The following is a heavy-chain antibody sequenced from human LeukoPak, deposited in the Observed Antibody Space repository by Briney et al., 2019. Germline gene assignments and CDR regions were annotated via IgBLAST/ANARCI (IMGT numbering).Heavy chain of an antibody. CDR2: INSDGSST. D-gene: IGHD2-15*01. CDR3: AKGHRYCTSGNCNSAVDY. CDR1: GFTFSSYW. J-gene: IGHJ4*02. V-gene: IGHV3-74*01. Sequence: PGGSLRLSCAASGFTFSSYWMHWVRQAPGKGLVWVSRINSDGSSTSYADSVKGRFTISRDNSKNTLYLQMNSLGAEDTAVYYCAKGHRYCTSGNCNSAVDYWGQGTLVTVSS.